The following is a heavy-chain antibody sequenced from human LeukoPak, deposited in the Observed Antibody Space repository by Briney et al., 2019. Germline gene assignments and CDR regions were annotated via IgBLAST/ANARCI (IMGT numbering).Heavy chain of an antibody. Sequence: ASVKVSCKASGYTFSGHYIHWARQAPGQGLEWMGWINPNSGGTNYAQKFQGRVTMTRDTSISTAYMELSSLRSDDTAVYYCARVPAGYGPYYFDYWGQGTLVTVSS. V-gene: IGHV1-2*02. CDR2: INPNSGGT. CDR1: GYTFSGHY. CDR3: ARVPAGYGPYYFDY. J-gene: IGHJ4*02. D-gene: IGHD5-18*01.